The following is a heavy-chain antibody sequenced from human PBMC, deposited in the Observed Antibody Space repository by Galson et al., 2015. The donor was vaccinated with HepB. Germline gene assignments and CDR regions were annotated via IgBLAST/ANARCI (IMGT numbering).Heavy chain of an antibody. CDR1: GFALSSYW. CDR2: IYNEGSSA. CDR3: VRGNTGYGNFDY. D-gene: IGHD3-9*01. Sequence: SLRLSCAASGFALSSYWMHWVRQAPGKGLVWVSRIYNEGSSATYADSVKGRFTISRDNAQNTLYLQMTSLRAEDTAIYFCVRGNTGYGNFDYWGQGALVTVSS. J-gene: IGHJ4*02. V-gene: IGHV3-74*03.